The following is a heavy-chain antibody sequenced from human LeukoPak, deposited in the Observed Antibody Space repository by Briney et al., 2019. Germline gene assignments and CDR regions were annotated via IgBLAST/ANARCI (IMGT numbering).Heavy chain of an antibody. CDR3: AKGPLLWD. J-gene: IGHJ4*02. Sequence: GSLRLSCAASGFTFSSYGMHGVRQAPGKGLEWVAVISYDGSNKYYADSVKGRFTISRDNSKNTLYLQMNSLRAEDTAVYYCAKGPLLWDWGQGTLVTVSS. V-gene: IGHV3-30*18. D-gene: IGHD2/OR15-2a*01. CDR1: GFTFSSYG. CDR2: ISYDGSNK.